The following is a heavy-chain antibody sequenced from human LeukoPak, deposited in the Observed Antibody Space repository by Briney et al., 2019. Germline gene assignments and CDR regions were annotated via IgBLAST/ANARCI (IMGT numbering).Heavy chain of an antibody. CDR2: IYYSGST. CDR3: ARGREYQLLQHYYYYMDV. CDR1: GGSFSGYY. J-gene: IGHJ6*03. V-gene: IGHV4-59*01. D-gene: IGHD2-2*01. Sequence: SETLSLTCAVYGGSFSGYYWSWIRQPPGKGLEWIGYIYYSGSTNYNPSLKSRVTISVDTSKNQFSLKLSSVTAADTAVYYCARGREYQLLQHYYYYMDVWGKGTTVTVSS.